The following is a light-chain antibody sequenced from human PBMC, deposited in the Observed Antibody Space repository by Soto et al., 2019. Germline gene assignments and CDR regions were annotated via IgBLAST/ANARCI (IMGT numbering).Light chain of an antibody. CDR2: GAS. CDR3: QHYNNWIA. CDR1: QSVSSK. V-gene: IGKV3-15*01. J-gene: IGKJ4*01. Sequence: IVMTQSPAPLSVSPGERATLSCRASQSVSSKLAWYQQKPGQAPRLLIYGASTRATGIPARFSGSGSGTEFTLAISSLQSEDFAVYYCQHYNNWIAFGGGTKVEIK.